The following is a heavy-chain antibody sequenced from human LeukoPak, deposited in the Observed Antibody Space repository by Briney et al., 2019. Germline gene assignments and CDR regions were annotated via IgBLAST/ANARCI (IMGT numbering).Heavy chain of an antibody. CDR1: GDSISSYY. D-gene: IGHD3-9*01. J-gene: IGHJ5*02. CDR3: ARTHFDSLGWFDP. CDR2: IYTSGST. V-gene: IGHV4-4*07. Sequence: SETLSLTCNVSGDSISSYYWTWIRQPAGKGLEWIGRIYTSGSTNYNPSLKSRVTMSVDTSKNQFSLKLSSVTAADTALYFCARTHFDSLGWFDPWGQGIQVIVSS.